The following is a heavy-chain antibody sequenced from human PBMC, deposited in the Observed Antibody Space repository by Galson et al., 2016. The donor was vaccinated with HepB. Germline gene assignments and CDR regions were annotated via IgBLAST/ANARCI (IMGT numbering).Heavy chain of an antibody. CDR3: AHWTAAPHSDGHNWLDP. CDR2: IYGDDDK. J-gene: IGHJ5*02. CDR1: GFSLTNSAVA. D-gene: IGHD3/OR15-3a*01. Sequence: PALVKPTQTLTLTCTFSGFSLTNSAVAVGWLRQPPGKALEWLAFIYGDDDKRYSPSLKNRLTITKDTSKNQVVLTLSTLDPVDTATYYCAHWTAAPHSDGHNWLDPWGQGILVTVSS. V-gene: IGHV2-5*02.